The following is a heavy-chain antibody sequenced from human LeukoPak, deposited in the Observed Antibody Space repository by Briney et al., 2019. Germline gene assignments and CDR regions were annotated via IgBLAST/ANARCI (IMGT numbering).Heavy chain of an antibody. CDR2: IYYNGNT. D-gene: IGHD6-13*01. V-gene: IGHV4-59*01. Sequence: PSETLSLTCTVSGGSISGYYWSWIRQPPGKGLEWIGYIYYNGNTSYNPSLKSRVTISVDTPKNQFSLRLISMTAADTAVYYCARDEAAGTGAFDVWGQGTMVAVSS. CDR1: GGSISGYY. J-gene: IGHJ3*01. CDR3: ARDEAAGTGAFDV.